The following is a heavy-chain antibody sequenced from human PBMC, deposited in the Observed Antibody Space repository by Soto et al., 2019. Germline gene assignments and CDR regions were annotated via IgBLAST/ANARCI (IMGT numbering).Heavy chain of an antibody. D-gene: IGHD5-12*01. CDR1: GGSISSSSYY. V-gene: IGHV4-39*01. CDR3: ASVRRGGYDSLRYYYGMDV. CDR2: IYYSGST. J-gene: IGHJ6*02. Sequence: QLQLQESGPGLVKPSETLSLTCTVSGGSISSSSYYWGWIRQPPGKGLEWIGSIYYSGSTYYNPSLKSRVTISVATSKNQSSLKLSSVTAADTAVYYCASVRRGGYDSLRYYYGMDVWGQGTTVTVSS.